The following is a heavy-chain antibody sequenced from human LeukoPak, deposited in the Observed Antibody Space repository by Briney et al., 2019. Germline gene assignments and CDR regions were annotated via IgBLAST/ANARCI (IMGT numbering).Heavy chain of an antibody. CDR1: GFTFSSYA. Sequence: GGSLRLSCAAYGFTFSSYAMSWVRQAPGKGLEWFSSISASGSTYYADSVKGRFTISRDNSKNTLYLQMNSLRAEDTAVYYCAKTTHFDYWGQGTLVTVSS. J-gene: IGHJ4*02. CDR3: AKTTHFDY. CDR2: ISASGST. D-gene: IGHD1-14*01. V-gene: IGHV3-23*01.